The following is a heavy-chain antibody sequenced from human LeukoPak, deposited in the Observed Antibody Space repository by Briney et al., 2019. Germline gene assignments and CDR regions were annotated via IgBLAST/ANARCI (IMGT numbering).Heavy chain of an antibody. V-gene: IGHV3-74*01. Sequence: GGSLRLSCAASGFTFSTSWIHWVRQAPGKGLVWVSRMNGDGTTTNYADSVKGRFTISRDNAKNTLCLQMNSLRDEDTAVYYCARAGYYRFDYWGQGILVTVSS. D-gene: IGHD2/OR15-2a*01. CDR2: MNGDGTTT. CDR1: GFTFSTSW. CDR3: ARAGYYRFDY. J-gene: IGHJ4*02.